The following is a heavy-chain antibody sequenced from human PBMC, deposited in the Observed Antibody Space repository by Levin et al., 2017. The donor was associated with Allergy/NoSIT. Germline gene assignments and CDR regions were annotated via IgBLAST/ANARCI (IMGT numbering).Heavy chain of an antibody. Sequence: LSLTCAASGFPFSSYWMHWVRQAPGEGLVWVSRINEDGRTTNYADSVRGRFTISRDNAKRTLYLQMNSLRAEDTAVYYCARDVAGQGSYWGQGTLVTVSS. D-gene: IGHD6-13*01. CDR2: INEDGRTT. CDR3: ARDVAGQGSY. J-gene: IGHJ4*02. V-gene: IGHV3-74*01. CDR1: GFPFSSYW.